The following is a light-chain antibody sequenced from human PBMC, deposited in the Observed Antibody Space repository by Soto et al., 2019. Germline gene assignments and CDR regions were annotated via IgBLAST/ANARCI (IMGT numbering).Light chain of an antibody. V-gene: IGKV1D-12*01. Sequence: IQMTQSPSSVSASVGDRVTITCRASQGISSWLAWYQQKAGEAPSLLIYTASTLQSGVPSRFSASGSGTHFTLTISSLQPEDFATYYCQQADSFPLTFGGGTKVEIK. CDR1: QGISSW. CDR3: QQADSFPLT. CDR2: TAS. J-gene: IGKJ4*01.